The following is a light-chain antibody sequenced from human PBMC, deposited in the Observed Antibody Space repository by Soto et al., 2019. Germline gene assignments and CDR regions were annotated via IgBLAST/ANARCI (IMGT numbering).Light chain of an antibody. V-gene: IGKV3-20*01. CDR3: QQFGGSLYT. Sequence: EIVLTQSPGTLSLSPGERATLSCRASQSLSSNYLAWNQLKPGQAPRLLIYGASNRATGIPDRFRGSGSGTDFSLIIARLEPEDFAVYYCQQFGGSLYTFGQGTKLEIK. J-gene: IGKJ2*01. CDR1: QSLSSNY. CDR2: GAS.